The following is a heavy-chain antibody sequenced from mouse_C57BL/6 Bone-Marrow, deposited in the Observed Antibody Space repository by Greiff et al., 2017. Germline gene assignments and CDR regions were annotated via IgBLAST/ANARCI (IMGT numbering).Heavy chain of an antibody. CDR2: ISSGGDYI. Sequence: DVMLVESGEGLVKPGGSLKLSCAASGFTFSSYAMSWVRQTPEKRLEWVAYISSGGDYIYYADTVKGRFTISRDNARNTLYLQMSSLKSEDTAMYYCTRGGYVPWFAYWGQGTLVTVSA. D-gene: IGHD2-2*01. CDR3: TRGGYVPWFAY. J-gene: IGHJ3*01. CDR1: GFTFSSYA. V-gene: IGHV5-9-1*02.